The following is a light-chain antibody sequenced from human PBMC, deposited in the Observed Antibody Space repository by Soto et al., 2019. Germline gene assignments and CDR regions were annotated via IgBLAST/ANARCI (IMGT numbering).Light chain of an antibody. CDR1: QTVRNNY. CDR3: QQYLISVT. Sequence: EFVLTQSPGTLSLSPGERATLSCRASQTVRNNYLAWYQQKPGQAPRLLIYDASSRATGIPDRFSGGGSGTDFTLTISRLEPEDFAVYYCQQYLISVTFGQGTRLEIK. V-gene: IGKV3-20*01. CDR2: DAS. J-gene: IGKJ5*01.